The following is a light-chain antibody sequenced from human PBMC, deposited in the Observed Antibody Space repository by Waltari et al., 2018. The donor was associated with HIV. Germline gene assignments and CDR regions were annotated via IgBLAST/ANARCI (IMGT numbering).Light chain of an antibody. Sequence: ENVLTQSPATLYLSPGERATFSCKSRQAFISNFLGWFQQKPGQAPRLLIYGASNRATGVPDRFSGSGSGTDFTLTISSVEPEDFAVYYCHDYGNSPYTFGQGTQLQMK. CDR2: GAS. CDR3: HDYGNSPYT. J-gene: IGKJ2*01. CDR1: QAFISNF. V-gene: IGKV3-20*01.